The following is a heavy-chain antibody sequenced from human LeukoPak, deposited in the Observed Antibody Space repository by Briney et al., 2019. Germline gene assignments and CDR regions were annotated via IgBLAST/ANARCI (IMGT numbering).Heavy chain of an antibody. Sequence: SETLSLTCAVYGGSFSGYYWSWIRQPPGKGLEWIGEINHSGSTNHTPSLKSRVTISVDTSKNQFSLKLSSVTAADTAVYYCARVGYYYDSSGKGAFDYWGQGTLVTVSS. CDR1: GGSFSGYY. J-gene: IGHJ4*02. D-gene: IGHD3-22*01. CDR2: INHSGST. CDR3: ARVGYYYDSSGKGAFDY. V-gene: IGHV4-34*01.